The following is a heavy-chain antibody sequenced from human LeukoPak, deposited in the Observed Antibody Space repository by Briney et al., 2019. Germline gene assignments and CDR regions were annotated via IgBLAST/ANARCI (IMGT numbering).Heavy chain of an antibody. CDR2: MSFSGSTI. J-gene: IGHJ3*02. Sequence: PGGSLRLSCVASGFTFSSYEMNWVRQAPGRGLEWISYMSFSGSTIYYADSVKGRFTTSRDNAKNSLYLQMNSLRAEETAVYYCARDGMGVIKAFDIWGQGTMVTVSS. CDR3: ARDGMGVIKAFDI. V-gene: IGHV3-48*03. D-gene: IGHD3-16*02. CDR1: GFTFSSYE.